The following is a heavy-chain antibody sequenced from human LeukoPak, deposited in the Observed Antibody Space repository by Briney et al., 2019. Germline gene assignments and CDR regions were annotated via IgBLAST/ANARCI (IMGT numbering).Heavy chain of an antibody. Sequence: PGGPLRLSCAASGFTFSSYGMSWVRQSPGKGLEWVSAISGGSGTTYYAYYADSVKGRFTISRDNSKNTLYLQMNSLRAEDTAVYYCAKFYDVLTGYFDYWGQGTLVTVSS. V-gene: IGHV3-23*01. CDR3: AKFYDVLTGYFDY. J-gene: IGHJ4*02. D-gene: IGHD3-9*01. CDR2: ISGGSGTTYYA. CDR1: GFTFSSYG.